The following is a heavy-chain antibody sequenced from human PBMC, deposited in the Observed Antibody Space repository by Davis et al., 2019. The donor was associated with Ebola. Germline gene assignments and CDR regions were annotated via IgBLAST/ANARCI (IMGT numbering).Heavy chain of an antibody. CDR2: INWNSVNV. CDR1: GLTFDAYA. CDR3: AKNGLSCGVVKYHYDMDV. D-gene: IGHD3-3*01. V-gene: IGHV3-9*01. Sequence: PGGSLRPPCAALGLTFDAYAMHWVRQAPGKGLEWVSGINWNSVNVGYADSVKGRFTISRDNSKKTMYLQMNSLRTEDTAVYYCAKNGLSCGVVKYHYDMDVWGKGTTVTVSS. J-gene: IGHJ6*04.